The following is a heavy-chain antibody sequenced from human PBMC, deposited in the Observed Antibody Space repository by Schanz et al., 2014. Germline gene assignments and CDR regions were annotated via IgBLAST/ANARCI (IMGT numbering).Heavy chain of an antibody. Sequence: VHLVESGGGVVQPGRSLRLSCAASGFTFSTYGMHWVRQAPGKGLEWVAFIRYDGSNKYYADSVKGRFTISRDNAKNTLYLQMNSLRAEDTAVYYCVRDTDYHFDYWGQGTLVTVSS. V-gene: IGHV3-33*01. CDR3: VRDTDYHFDY. J-gene: IGHJ4*02. CDR1: GFTFSTYG. D-gene: IGHD4-17*01. CDR2: IRYDGSNK.